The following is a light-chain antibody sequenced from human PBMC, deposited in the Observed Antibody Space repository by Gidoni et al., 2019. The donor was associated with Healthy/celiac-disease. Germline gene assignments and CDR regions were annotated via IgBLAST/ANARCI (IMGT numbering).Light chain of an antibody. CDR3: QQYNNWPRT. CDR2: GAS. CDR1: QSVSST. Sequence: EIVMTQSPATLSVSPGERATLSCRASQSVSSTLAWYQQKPGQAPRLLIYGASTRATGIPARFSGSGSGTEFTLTFSSLQSEDFAVYYCQQYNNWPRTFGQGTKVEIK. V-gene: IGKV3-15*01. J-gene: IGKJ1*01.